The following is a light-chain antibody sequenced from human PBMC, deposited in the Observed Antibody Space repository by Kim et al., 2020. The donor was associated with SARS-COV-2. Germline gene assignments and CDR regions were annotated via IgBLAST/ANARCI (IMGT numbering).Light chain of an antibody. J-gene: IGKJ3*01. CDR1: QSVSSN. CDR2: GAS. CDR3: QQYNNWPP. V-gene: IGKV3-15*01. Sequence: EIVMTQSPATLSVSPGERATLSCRASQSVSSNIAWYQQKPGQAPRLLIYGASTRATGIPARFSGSGSGTEFTLTISSLQSEDFAVYYCQQYNNWPPFGPGTKVDIK.